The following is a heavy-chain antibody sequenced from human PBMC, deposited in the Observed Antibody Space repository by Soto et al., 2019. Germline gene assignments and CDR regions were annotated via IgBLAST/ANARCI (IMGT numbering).Heavy chain of an antibody. CDR2: IAYDVSTI. V-gene: IGHV3-30*18. CDR3: ANDNCVSTSCYRLYNWFHP. CDR1: GVTFSSYG. D-gene: IGHD2-2*01. Sequence: QVQLLESGGGVVQPGRSLRISCVASGVTFSSYGMHWFRQAPGKGLEWVAVIAYDVSTIYYEDSGKGRFTSTRDNSKNTLFMQMSSMRAEDTDVYYGANDNCVSTSCYRLYNWFHPWGQGTLVTVSS. J-gene: IGHJ5*02.